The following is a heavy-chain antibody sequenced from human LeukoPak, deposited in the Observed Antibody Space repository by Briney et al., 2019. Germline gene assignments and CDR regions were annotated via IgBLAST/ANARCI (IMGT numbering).Heavy chain of an antibody. J-gene: IGHJ6*02. CDR1: GGSISSYY. Sequence: SETLSLTCTVSGGSISSYYWSWIRQPPGKGLEWSGYIYYSGSTNYNPSLKSRVTISVDTSKNQFSLKLSSVTAADTAVYYCARDGAATHYYYYGMDVWGQGTTVTVSS. CDR3: ARDGAATHYYYYGMDV. D-gene: IGHD2-15*01. CDR2: IYYSGST. V-gene: IGHV4-59*01.